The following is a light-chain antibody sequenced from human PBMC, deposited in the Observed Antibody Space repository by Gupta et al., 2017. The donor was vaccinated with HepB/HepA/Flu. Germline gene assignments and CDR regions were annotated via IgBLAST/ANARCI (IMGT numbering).Light chain of an antibody. CDR3: SSRDRSGKYLI. Sequence: SSELTQAPAVSVAFGQTVRITSQGDSLRTDYASWYQQKPGQAPILVIYNKDNRPSEIPDRFSGSSSGNTASLTITGAQAEDEADYHCSSRDRSGKYLIFGTGTTVSVL. CDR1: SLRTDY. CDR2: NKD. V-gene: IGLV3-19*01. J-gene: IGLJ1*01.